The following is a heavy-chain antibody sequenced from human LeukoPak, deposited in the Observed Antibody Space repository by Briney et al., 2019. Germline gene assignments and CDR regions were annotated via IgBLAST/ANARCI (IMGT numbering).Heavy chain of an antibody. CDR2: INSDGSST. CDR3: ARDKDGAVTTGDY. V-gene: IGHV3-74*01. Sequence: GGSLRLSCAASGFTFSSYWMHWLRQAPEKGLVWVSRINSDGSSTSYADSVKGRFTISRDNAKNTLYLQMNSLRAEDTAVYYCARDKDGAVTTGDYWGQGTLVTVSS. D-gene: IGHD4-17*01. J-gene: IGHJ4*02. CDR1: GFTFSSYW.